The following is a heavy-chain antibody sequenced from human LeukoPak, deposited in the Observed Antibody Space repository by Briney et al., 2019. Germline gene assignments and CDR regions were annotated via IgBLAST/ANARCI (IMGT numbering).Heavy chain of an antibody. CDR2: ISGSGGST. Sequence: GGSLRLSCAASGFTFSSYAMSWVRQAPGKGLEWVSAISGSGGSTYYADSAKGRFTISRDNSKNTLYLQMNSLRAEDTAVYYCAKDRPRYCSGGSCYSNWFDPWGQGTLVTVSS. CDR3: AKDRPRYCSGGSCYSNWFDP. V-gene: IGHV3-23*01. CDR1: GFTFSSYA. J-gene: IGHJ5*02. D-gene: IGHD2-15*01.